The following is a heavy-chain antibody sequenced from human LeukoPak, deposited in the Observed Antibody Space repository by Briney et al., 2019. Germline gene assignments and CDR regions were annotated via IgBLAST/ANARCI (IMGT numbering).Heavy chain of an antibody. CDR1: GGSISSGSYY. V-gene: IGHV4-61*10. CDR2: IYYLGST. D-gene: IGHD1-1*01. CDR3: AVTWNADRTFAP. Sequence: SETLSLTCTVSGGSISSGSYYYSWIRQPAGKGLEWIGHIYYLGSTGYNPSLRSRVTISMDASKNQFSLTLTSVTAADTAVYYCAVTWNADRTFAPWGQGILVTVS. J-gene: IGHJ5*02.